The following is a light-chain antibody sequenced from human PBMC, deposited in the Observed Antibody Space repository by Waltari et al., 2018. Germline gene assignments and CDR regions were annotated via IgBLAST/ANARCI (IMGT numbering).Light chain of an antibody. CDR2: HVN. V-gene: IGLV2-14*01. CDR1: SSDIGFYDY. J-gene: IGLJ1*01. CDR3: SSFSRRANIV. Sequence: QSALTQPASVSESPGQSITISCTGTSSDIGFYDYVSWYQQYPGKAPTLIIYHVNNRPSGVSSRFSASKSGNAASLTISGLQGEDEADYYCSSFSRRANIVFGSGTKVTVL.